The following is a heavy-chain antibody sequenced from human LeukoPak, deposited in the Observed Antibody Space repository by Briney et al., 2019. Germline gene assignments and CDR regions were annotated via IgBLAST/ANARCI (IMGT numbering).Heavy chain of an antibody. D-gene: IGHD1-1*01. CDR2: INPSGGST. CDR3: ARMDGNEGRRGALKAGTTGALGY. V-gene: IGHV1-46*01. Sequence: ASVKVSCKASGYTFTSYYMHWLRQAPGQGLEWMGIINPSGGSTSYAQKFQGRVTMTRDTSTSTVYMELSSLRSEDTAVYYCARMDGNEGRRGALKAGTTGALGYWGQGTLVTVSS. CDR1: GYTFTSYY. J-gene: IGHJ4*02.